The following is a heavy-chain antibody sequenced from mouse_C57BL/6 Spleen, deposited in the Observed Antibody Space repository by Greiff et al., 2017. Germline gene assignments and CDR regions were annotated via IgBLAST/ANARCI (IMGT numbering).Heavy chain of an antibody. V-gene: IGHV1-19*01. CDR1: GYTFTDYY. J-gene: IGHJ2*01. D-gene: IGHD3-3*01. Sequence: EVQLQQSGPVLVKPGASVKMSCKASGYTFTDYYMNWVKQSHGKSLEWIGVINPYNGGTSYNQKFKGKATLTVDKSSSTAYMELNSLTSEDSAVYYCARSSGTRDYFDYGGQGTTLTVSS. CDR2: INPYNGGT. CDR3: ARSSGTRDYFDY.